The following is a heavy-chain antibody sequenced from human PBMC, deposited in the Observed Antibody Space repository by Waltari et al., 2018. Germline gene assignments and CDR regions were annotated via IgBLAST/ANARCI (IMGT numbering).Heavy chain of an antibody. CDR2: IYPGDSDT. CDR3: ASGLWFGESLGWLDY. D-gene: IGHD3-10*01. V-gene: IGHV5-51*01. CDR1: GYSFTSYW. J-gene: IGHJ4*02. Sequence: VQLVQSGAEVKKPGASVKVSCKTSGYSFTSYWIGWVRQMPGKGLEWMGIIYPGDSDTRYSPSFQGQVTISADKSISTAYLQWSSLKASDTAMYYCASGLWFGESLGWLDYWGQGTLVTVSS.